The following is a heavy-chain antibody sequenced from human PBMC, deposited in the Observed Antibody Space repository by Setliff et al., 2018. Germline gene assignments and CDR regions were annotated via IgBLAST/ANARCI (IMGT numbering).Heavy chain of an antibody. Sequence: GGSLRLSCATSGFIFSSYWMSWLRQAPGRGLEWVSVIYNSDSTYYADSVKGRFTISRDDSKNMVNLQMNSLRAEDTAVYYCARDLGNWFDSWGQGTVVTVSS. CDR2: IYNSDST. J-gene: IGHJ5*01. CDR1: GFIFSSYW. CDR3: ARDLGNWFDS. D-gene: IGHD3-16*01. V-gene: IGHV3-53*01.